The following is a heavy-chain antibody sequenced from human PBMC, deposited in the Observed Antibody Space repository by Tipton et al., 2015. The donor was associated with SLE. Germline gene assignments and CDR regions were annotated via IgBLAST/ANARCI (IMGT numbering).Heavy chain of an antibody. Sequence: TLSLTCTVSGYSISSGYYWGWIRHPPGKGLEGIGSIYHSGSTYYNPPLKSRVTISLDTSKNQFSLKVSSVTAADTAVYYCARAVRYDSSRGYFDYWGQGTLVTVSS. V-gene: IGHV4-38-2*02. D-gene: IGHD3-3*01. CDR1: GYSISSGYY. CDR2: IYHSGST. J-gene: IGHJ4*02. CDR3: ARAVRYDSSRGYFDY.